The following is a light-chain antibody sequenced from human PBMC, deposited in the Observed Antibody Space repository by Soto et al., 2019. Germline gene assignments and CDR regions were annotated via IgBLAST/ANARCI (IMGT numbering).Light chain of an antibody. CDR2: MAS. V-gene: IGKV1-5*03. CDR1: QTSSNW. J-gene: IGKJ4*01. Sequence: ENQMTQSPSTLSASVGDRITITCRASQTSSNWVAWYQQKPGKAPKLLIYMASTLESGVPSRFSGSGSGTEFTLTISSLQPDDFATYYCQRYNNWPLTFGGGTKVESK. CDR3: QRYNNWPLT.